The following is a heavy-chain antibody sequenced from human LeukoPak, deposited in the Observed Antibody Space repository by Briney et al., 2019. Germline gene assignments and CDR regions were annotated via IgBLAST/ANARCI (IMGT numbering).Heavy chain of an antibody. CDR3: AKDSLYYSYGLDY. D-gene: IGHD5-18*01. CDR2: ISSSGDRT. J-gene: IGHJ4*02. CDR1: GFTFSNYA. Sequence: GGSLRLSCVVSGFTFSNYAMSWVRQAPGKGLEWVSAISSSGDRTYYADSVKGRFTISRDNSKNTLYLQVNSLRAEDTAVYNCAKDSLYYSYGLDYWGQGTLVTVSS. V-gene: IGHV3-23*01.